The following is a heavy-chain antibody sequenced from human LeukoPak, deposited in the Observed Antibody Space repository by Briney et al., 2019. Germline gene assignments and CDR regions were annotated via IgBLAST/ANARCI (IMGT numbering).Heavy chain of an antibody. Sequence: GSLRLSCAASGFTVSSNYMNWVRQAPGKGLEWVSVIFGGGSTYFADSVKGRFTVSRDNSKNTLYLRMNSLRAEDTAVYYCAKGGIVVPTKYYFDCWGHGTLVTVSS. J-gene: IGHJ4*01. V-gene: IGHV3-53*01. D-gene: IGHD2-2*01. CDR3: AKGGIVVPTKYYFDC. CDR2: IFGGGST. CDR1: GFTVSSNY.